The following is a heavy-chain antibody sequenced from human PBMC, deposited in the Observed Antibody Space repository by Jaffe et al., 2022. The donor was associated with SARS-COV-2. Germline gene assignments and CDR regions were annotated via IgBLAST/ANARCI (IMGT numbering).Heavy chain of an antibody. CDR3: ARGDLYSFFDY. J-gene: IGHJ4*02. CDR2: IGTAGDT. CDR1: GFTFSSYD. Sequence: EVQLVESGGGLVQPGGSLRLSCAASGFTFSSYDMHWVRQATGKGLEWVSAIGTAGDTYYPGSVKGRFTISRENAKNSLYLQMNSLRAGDTAVYYCARGDLYSFFDYWGQGTLVTVSS. V-gene: IGHV3-13*01. D-gene: IGHD2-15*01.